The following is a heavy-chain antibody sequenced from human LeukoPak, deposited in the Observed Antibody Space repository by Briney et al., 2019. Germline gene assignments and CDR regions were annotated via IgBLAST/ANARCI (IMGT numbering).Heavy chain of an antibody. CDR1: GGSFSGYY. Sequence: SETLSLTCAVYGGSFSGYYWSWIRQPPGKGLEWIGEINHSGSTNYNPSLKSRVTISVDTSKNQFSLKLSSVTAADTAVYYCATLYVDTANNWFDPWGQGTLVTVSS. D-gene: IGHD5-18*01. CDR3: ATLYVDTANNWFDP. J-gene: IGHJ5*02. V-gene: IGHV4-34*01. CDR2: INHSGST.